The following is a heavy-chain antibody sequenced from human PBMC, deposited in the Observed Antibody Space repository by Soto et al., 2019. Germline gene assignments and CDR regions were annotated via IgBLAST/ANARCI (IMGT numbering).Heavy chain of an antibody. Sequence: QVQLVQSGVELKKPGASVKVSCKASGYTFTTFGISWVRQAPGQGLEWMGWISAYNGNTNYAQILQGRVTMTTDTSTNTAYMELRSLRSDDTAVYYCARARGGIWLGEFLHGMDVWGQGTTVTVSS. D-gene: IGHD3-10*01. J-gene: IGHJ6*02. V-gene: IGHV1-18*01. CDR1: GYTFTTFG. CDR2: ISAYNGNT. CDR3: ARARGGIWLGEFLHGMDV.